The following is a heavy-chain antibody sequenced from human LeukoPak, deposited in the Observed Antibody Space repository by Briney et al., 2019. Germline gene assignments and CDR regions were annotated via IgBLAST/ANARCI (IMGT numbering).Heavy chain of an antibody. CDR3: ARELERYYYYYYMDV. CDR1: GFTFDDYG. D-gene: IGHD1-1*01. V-gene: IGHV3-20*04. Sequence: PGGSLRLSCAASGFTFDDYGMSWVRQAPGKGLEWVSGINWNGGSTGYADSVKGRFTISRDNAKNSLYLQMNSLRAEDTALYYCARELERYYYYYYMDVWGKGTTVTASS. J-gene: IGHJ6*03. CDR2: INWNGGST.